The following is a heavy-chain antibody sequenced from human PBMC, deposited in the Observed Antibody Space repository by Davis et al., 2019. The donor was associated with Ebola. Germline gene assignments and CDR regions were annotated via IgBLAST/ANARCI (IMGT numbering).Heavy chain of an antibody. V-gene: IGHV1-2*06. D-gene: IGHD1-1*01. J-gene: IGHJ4*02. CDR1: GYTFTGYY. CDR2: INPNSGGT. CDR3: ARDRYNWNDLDY. Sequence: ASVKVSCKTSGYTFTGYYMHWVRQAPGQGLEWMGRINPNSGGTNYAQKFQGRVTMTRDTSINTAYIELSRLRFDDTAVYYCARDRYNWNDLDYWGQGTLVTVSS.